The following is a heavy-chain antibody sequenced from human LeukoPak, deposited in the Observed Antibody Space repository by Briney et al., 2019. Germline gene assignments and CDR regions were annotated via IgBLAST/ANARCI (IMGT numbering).Heavy chain of an antibody. V-gene: IGHV1-24*01. CDR3: ATAPYYYDSSGYRSP. CDR2: FDPEDGET. Sequence: VASVKVSCKVSGYTLTELSMHRVRQAPGKGLEWMGGFDPEDGETIYAQKFQGRVTMTEDTSTDTAYMELSSLRSEDTAVYYCATAPYYYDSSGYRSPWGQGTLVTVSS. D-gene: IGHD3-22*01. J-gene: IGHJ5*02. CDR1: GYTLTELS.